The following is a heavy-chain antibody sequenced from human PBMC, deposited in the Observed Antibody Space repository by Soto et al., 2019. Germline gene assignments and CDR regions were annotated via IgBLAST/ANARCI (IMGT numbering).Heavy chain of an antibody. D-gene: IGHD6-19*01. CDR1: GFTVSSNH. CDR2: IYSGGST. Sequence: ESGGGLVQPGGSLRLSCAASGFTVSSNHMSWVRQAPGKGLEWVSVIYSGGSTYYADSVKGRFTISRDNSKNTLYLQMNSLRAEDTAVYYCARDRPYSSGWYHDYWGQGTLVTVSS. CDR3: ARDRPYSSGWYHDY. J-gene: IGHJ4*02. V-gene: IGHV3-66*01.